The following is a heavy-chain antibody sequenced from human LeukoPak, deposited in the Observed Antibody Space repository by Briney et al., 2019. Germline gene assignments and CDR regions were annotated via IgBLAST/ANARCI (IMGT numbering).Heavy chain of an antibody. D-gene: IGHD1-26*01. J-gene: IGHJ4*02. V-gene: IGHV3-66*01. CDR3: TDWRVGATLSHFDY. Sequence: GSLRLSCAASGFTVSSNYMSWVRQAPGKGLEWVSVIYTSGSTYYADSVKGRFTISRDNSQDTLDLQMNSLRAEDTAVYYCTDWRVGATLSHFDYWGQGTLVTVSS. CDR2: IYTSGST. CDR1: GFTVSSNY.